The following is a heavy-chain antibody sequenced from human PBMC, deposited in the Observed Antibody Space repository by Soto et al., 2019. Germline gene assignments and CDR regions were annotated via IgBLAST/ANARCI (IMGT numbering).Heavy chain of an antibody. CDR3: AKDRWVRQLRSYFDY. Sequence: QVQLVESGGGVVQPGRSLRLSCAASGFTFSSYGMHWVRQAPGKGLEWVAFISYDGINKYYADSVKGRFTISRDNSKNTLYLQMSSLRAEETAVYYCAKDRWVRQLRSYFDYWVQGTLVTVSS. CDR2: ISYDGINK. CDR1: GFTFSSYG. D-gene: IGHD4-17*01. J-gene: IGHJ4*02. V-gene: IGHV3-30*18.